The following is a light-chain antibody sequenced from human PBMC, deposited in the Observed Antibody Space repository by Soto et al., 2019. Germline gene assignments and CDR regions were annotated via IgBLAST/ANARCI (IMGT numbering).Light chain of an antibody. CDR1: QSVNNNY. J-gene: IGKJ1*01. Sequence: EIVLAQSPGSLSLSPGERATLSCRASQSVNNNYVAWYQQKPGQAPRLLIYAASTSATGIPDRFSGSGSGTDFTLTINRLEPEDFAVYYCHQYGSAPRTFGQGPKVEIK. V-gene: IGKV3-20*01. CDR2: AAS. CDR3: HQYGSAPRT.